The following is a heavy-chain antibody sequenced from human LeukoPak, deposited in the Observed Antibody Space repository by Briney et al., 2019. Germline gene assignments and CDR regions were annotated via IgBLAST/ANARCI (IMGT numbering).Heavy chain of an antibody. Sequence: PSETLSLTCTVSGGSISSYYWSWIRQPPGKGLEWIGYIYYSGSTNYNPSLKSRVTISVGTSKNQFSLKLSSVTAADTAVYYCARHGAYDSSGFDYFDYWGQGTLVTVSS. J-gene: IGHJ4*02. D-gene: IGHD3-22*01. V-gene: IGHV4-59*08. CDR1: GGSISSYY. CDR3: ARHGAYDSSGFDYFDY. CDR2: IYYSGST.